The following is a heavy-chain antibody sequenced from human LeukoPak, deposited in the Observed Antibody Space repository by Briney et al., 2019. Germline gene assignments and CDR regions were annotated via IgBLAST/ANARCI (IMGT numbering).Heavy chain of an antibody. V-gene: IGHV4-31*02. D-gene: IGHD3-10*01. J-gene: IGHJ6*02. CDR2: YTSGST. CDR3: ARAILWFGELSGYGMDV. Sequence: YTSGSTNYNSSLKSRVTISVDTSKNQFSLKLSSVTAADTAVYYCARAILWFGELSGYGMDVWGQGTTVTVSS.